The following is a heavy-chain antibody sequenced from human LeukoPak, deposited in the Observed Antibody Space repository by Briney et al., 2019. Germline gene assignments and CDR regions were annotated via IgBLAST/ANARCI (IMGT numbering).Heavy chain of an antibody. CDR3: ARESDYVWGSYRFNWFDP. V-gene: IGHV4-4*07. J-gene: IGHJ5*02. D-gene: IGHD3-16*02. CDR2: IYTSGST. Sequence: NPSETLSLTCTVSGGSISSYYWSWIRQPAGKGLEWIGRIYTSGSTNYNPSLKSRVTMSVDTSKNQFSLKLSSVTAADTAVYYCARESDYVWGSYRFNWFDPWGQGTLVTVSS. CDR1: GGSISSYY.